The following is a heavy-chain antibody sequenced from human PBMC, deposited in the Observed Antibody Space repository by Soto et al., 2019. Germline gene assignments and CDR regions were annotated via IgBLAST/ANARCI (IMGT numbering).Heavy chain of an antibody. Sequence: SETLSLTCTVSGGSISSGGYYWSWIRQHPGKGLEWIGYIYYSGSTYYNPSLKSRVTISVDTSKNQFSLKLSSVTAADTAVYYCGRGGGGRGSNVVDAGGQEAVLTVSS. V-gene: IGHV4-31*03. D-gene: IGHD2-15*01. CDR1: GGSISSGGYY. J-gene: IGHJ4*02. CDR2: IYYSGST. CDR3: GRGGGGRGSNVVDA.